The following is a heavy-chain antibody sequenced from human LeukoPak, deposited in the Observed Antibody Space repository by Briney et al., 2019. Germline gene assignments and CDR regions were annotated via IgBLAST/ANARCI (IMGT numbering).Heavy chain of an antibody. Sequence: SETLSLTCAVSGYSISSGYYWGWIGQPPGKGLEGIGSIYHSGSTYYNPSLKSRVTISVGTSKNQFSLKLSSVTAADTAVYYCARGWFGELSAWFDPWGQGTLVTVSS. CDR3: ARGWFGELSAWFDP. V-gene: IGHV4-38-2*01. CDR2: IYHSGST. J-gene: IGHJ5*02. CDR1: GYSISSGYY. D-gene: IGHD3-10*01.